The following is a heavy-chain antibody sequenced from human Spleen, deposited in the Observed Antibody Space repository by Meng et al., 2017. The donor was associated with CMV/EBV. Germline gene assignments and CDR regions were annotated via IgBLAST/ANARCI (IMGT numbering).Heavy chain of an antibody. Sequence: GESLKISCAVSGFPFDSFAMTWVRQAPGKGLEWVSAMNTNGESTYYTDSVRGRFTISRDNSRNTLYLQMDSLKAEDAAVYYCATLGASYCSGVSCARLDYWGQGTLVTVSS. J-gene: IGHJ4*02. D-gene: IGHD2-15*01. CDR2: MNTNGEST. CDR3: ATLGASYCSGVSCARLDY. V-gene: IGHV3-23*01. CDR1: GFPFDSFA.